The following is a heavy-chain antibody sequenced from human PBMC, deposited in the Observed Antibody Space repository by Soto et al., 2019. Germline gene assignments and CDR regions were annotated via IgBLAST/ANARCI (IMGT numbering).Heavy chain of an antibody. D-gene: IGHD1-26*01. CDR2: ISGSGGGT. CDR1: GFTFKSYT. CDR3: AKGQSGDFHY. Sequence: DVQLLESGGGLVQPGASLRLSCVASGFTFKSYTMSWVRQAPGKGLEWVSAISGSGGGTYYADSVKGRFTISRDNSKNTLYLQVNSLSADDTAVYYCAKGQSGDFHYWGQGTLVTVSP. V-gene: IGHV3-23*01. J-gene: IGHJ4*02.